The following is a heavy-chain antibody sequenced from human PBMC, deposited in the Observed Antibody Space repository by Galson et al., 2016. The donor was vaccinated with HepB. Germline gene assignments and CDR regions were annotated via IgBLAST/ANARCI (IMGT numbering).Heavy chain of an antibody. V-gene: IGHV2-5*02. CDR2: IYWDDDK. CDR3: AHSAYTYGRLAPGYRY. Sequence: PALVKPTQTLTLTCTFSGFSLSTSGEGVGWIRQPPGKALEWLALIYWDDDKRYSPSLKSRLTITKDTSKNQVVLTMTNMDPVDTATYYCAHSAYTYGRLAPGYRYWGQGTLVTVSS. D-gene: IGHD5-18*01. J-gene: IGHJ4*02. CDR1: GFSLSTSGEG.